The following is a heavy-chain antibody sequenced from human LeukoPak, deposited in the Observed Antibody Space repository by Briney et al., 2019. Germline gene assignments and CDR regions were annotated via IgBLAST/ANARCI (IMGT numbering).Heavy chain of an antibody. CDR1: GFTFSSSD. CDR3: ARLRSAAFDI. V-gene: IGHV3-13*01. CDR2: IGTAGDT. D-gene: IGHD4-17*01. J-gene: IGHJ3*02. Sequence: GSLRLSCVASGFTFSSSDMHWVRQATGKGLEWVSAIGTAGDTYYPGSVKGRFTISRENAKNSLYLQMNSLRVGDTAVYYCARLRSAAFDIWGQGTMVTVSS.